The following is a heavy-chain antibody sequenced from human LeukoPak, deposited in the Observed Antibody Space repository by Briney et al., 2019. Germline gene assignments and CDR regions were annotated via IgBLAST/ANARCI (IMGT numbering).Heavy chain of an antibody. D-gene: IGHD6-13*01. J-gene: IGHJ6*02. CDR2: ISYDGSNK. CDR3: AKEMAAAGTRRYYYYYGMDV. Sequence: GGSRRLSCAASGFTFSSYGMHWVRQAPGKGLEWVAVISYDGSNKYYADSVKGRFTISRDNSKNTLYLQMNSLRAEDTAVYYCAKEMAAAGTRRYYYYYGMDVWGQGTTVTVSS. V-gene: IGHV3-30*18. CDR1: GFTFSSYG.